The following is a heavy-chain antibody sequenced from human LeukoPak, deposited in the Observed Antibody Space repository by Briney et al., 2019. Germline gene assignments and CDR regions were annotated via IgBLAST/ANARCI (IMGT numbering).Heavy chain of an antibody. V-gene: IGHV4-59*01. CDR3: ARDLHGGLDI. CDR2: IYYSGST. CDR1: GGSISSYY. Sequence: SETLSLTCTVSGGSISSYYWSWIRQPPGKGLEWIGYIYYSGSTNHNPSLKSRVTISVDTSKNQFSLKLSSVTAADTAVYYCARDLHGGLDIWGQGTMVTVSS. J-gene: IGHJ3*02. D-gene: IGHD6-25*01.